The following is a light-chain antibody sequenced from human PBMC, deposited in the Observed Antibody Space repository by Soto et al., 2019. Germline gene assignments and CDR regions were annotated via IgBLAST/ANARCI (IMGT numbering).Light chain of an antibody. CDR2: GAS. CDR1: QSVSSSY. J-gene: IGKJ5*01. Sequence: EIVLTQSPGTLSLSLGERATLSCRASQSVSSSYLAWYQQKPGQAPRLLIYGASSRATGIPDRFSGSGSGTDFTLTISRLEPEDFAVYYRQQYGSSSITFGQGTRLEIK. V-gene: IGKV3-20*01. CDR3: QQYGSSSIT.